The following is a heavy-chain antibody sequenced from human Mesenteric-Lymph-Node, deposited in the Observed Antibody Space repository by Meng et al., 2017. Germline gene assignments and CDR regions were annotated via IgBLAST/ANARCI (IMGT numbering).Heavy chain of an antibody. Sequence: GESLKISCAASGFTFSFYAMSWVHHIPGKGLEWVSAISSSGTDTYYADSVKGRFTISRDNSKNTLYLHMSGLRAEDTALYYCNFDFWGQGTLVTVSS. V-gene: IGHV3-23*01. CDR1: GFTFSFYA. CDR2: ISSSGTDT. CDR3: NFDF. J-gene: IGHJ4*02.